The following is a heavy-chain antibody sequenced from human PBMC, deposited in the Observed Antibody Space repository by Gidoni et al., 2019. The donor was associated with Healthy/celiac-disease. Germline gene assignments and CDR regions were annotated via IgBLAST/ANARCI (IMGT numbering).Heavy chain of an antibody. Sequence: TFSSYAISWVRQAPGQGLEWMGGIIPIFGTANYAQKFQGRVTITADKSTSTAYMELSSLRSEDTAVYYCARDRMITFGGVAYYFDYWGQGTLVTVSS. V-gene: IGHV1-69*06. CDR3: ARDRMITFGGVAYYFDY. CDR1: TFSSYA. D-gene: IGHD3-16*01. J-gene: IGHJ4*02. CDR2: IIPIFGTA.